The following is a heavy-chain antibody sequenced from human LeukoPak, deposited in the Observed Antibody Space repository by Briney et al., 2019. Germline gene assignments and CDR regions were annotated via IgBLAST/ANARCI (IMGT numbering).Heavy chain of an antibody. V-gene: IGHV3-23*01. D-gene: IGHD3-10*01. Sequence: PGGSLRLPCAASGFTFSSYAMRSVRQAPGKGLEWVSAISGSGGSTYYADSVKGRFTISRDNSKNTLYLQMNTLRAEDTAVYYCARRNMVRGVMSGPNFDYWGQGTLVTVSS. CDR1: GFTFSSYA. CDR2: ISGSGGST. J-gene: IGHJ4*02. CDR3: ARRNMVRGVMSGPNFDY.